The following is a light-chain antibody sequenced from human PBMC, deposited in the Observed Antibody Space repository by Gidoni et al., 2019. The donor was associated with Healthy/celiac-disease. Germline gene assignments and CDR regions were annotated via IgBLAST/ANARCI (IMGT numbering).Light chain of an antibody. CDR3: QQSYSTPWT. CDR1: QRISSY. Sequence: DIQMPHSPSSLSASVGDRVTITCRASQRISSYLNWYQQKPGKAPKLLIYAASSFQSCVPSRFRGSGSGTDFTLTISSMQPEEFATYYCQQSYSTPWTFGQGTKEEIK. CDR2: AAS. V-gene: IGKV1-39*01. J-gene: IGKJ1*01.